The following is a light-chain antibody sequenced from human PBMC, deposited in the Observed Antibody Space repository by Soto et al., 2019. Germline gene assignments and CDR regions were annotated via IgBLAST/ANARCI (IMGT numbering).Light chain of an antibody. Sequence: QSALAQPASVSGSPGQSITISCAGRSSDIGDYDHVSWFQQHPGKAPRLMIYDVNNRPSGVSNRFSGSKSGNTASLTISGLQAEDEADYYCSSDRSSRIFGGGTKLTVL. V-gene: IGLV2-14*01. CDR1: SSDIGDYDH. J-gene: IGLJ2*01. CDR3: SSDRSSRI. CDR2: DVN.